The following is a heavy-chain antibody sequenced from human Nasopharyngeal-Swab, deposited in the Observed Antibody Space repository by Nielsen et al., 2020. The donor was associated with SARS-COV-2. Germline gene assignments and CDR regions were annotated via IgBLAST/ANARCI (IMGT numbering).Heavy chain of an antibody. D-gene: IGHD2-2*01. V-gene: IGHV4-4*07. CDR2: IYTSGST. CDR3: AMRQYCSSTSCHTTSDY. J-gene: IGHJ4*02. Sequence: GSLRLSCTVSGGSISSDYWSWIRQPAGKGLEWIGRIYTSGSTNYNPSLKSRVTISVDTSKNQFSLKLSSVTAADTAVYYCAMRQYCSSTSCHTTSDYWGQGTLVTVSS. CDR1: GGSISSDY.